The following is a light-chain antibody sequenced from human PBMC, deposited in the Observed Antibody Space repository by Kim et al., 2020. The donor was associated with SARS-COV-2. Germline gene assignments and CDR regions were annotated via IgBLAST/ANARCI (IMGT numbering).Light chain of an antibody. Sequence: LSLSPGDRATLSCRASQSVSSHLAWYQQRPGQPPSLLIYDASNRATGVPDRFSGSGSETDFTLTISSLEPDDFAVYYCQQNSNWLFGGGTKVDIK. J-gene: IGKJ4*01. CDR1: QSVSSH. V-gene: IGKV3-11*01. CDR2: DAS. CDR3: QQNSNWL.